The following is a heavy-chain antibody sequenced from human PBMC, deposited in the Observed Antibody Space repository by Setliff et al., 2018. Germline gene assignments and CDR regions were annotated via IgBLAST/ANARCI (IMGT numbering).Heavy chain of an antibody. J-gene: IGHJ4*02. D-gene: IGHD6-19*01. Sequence: GGSLRLSCAASGFTFSSYGMHWVRQAPGKGLEWVAVIWYDGSNKYYADSVKGRFTISRDNSKNTLYLQMNSLRAEDTAVYYCARDAGGTISIAVFDYWGQGTLVTVSS. CDR1: GFTFSSYG. CDR2: IWYDGSNK. V-gene: IGHV3-33*01. CDR3: ARDAGGTISIAVFDY.